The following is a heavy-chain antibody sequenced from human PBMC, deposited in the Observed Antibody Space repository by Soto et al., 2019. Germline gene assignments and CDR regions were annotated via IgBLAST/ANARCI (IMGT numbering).Heavy chain of an antibody. CDR1: GGTFSSYT. CDR2: ITPTLNIA. Sequence: QLQLVQSGAEVREPGSSVTVSCKASGGTFSSYTVIWVRQAPGQGREWMGGITPTLNIAKYAEKFQGRVKITADEHTSTVNMHLSSMRSEYTDVYFCSRGYYSGSNPSPFDYWGQGTLVAVSS. D-gene: IGHD1-26*01. CDR3: SRGYYSGSNPSPFDY. V-gene: IGHV1-69*01. J-gene: IGHJ4*02.